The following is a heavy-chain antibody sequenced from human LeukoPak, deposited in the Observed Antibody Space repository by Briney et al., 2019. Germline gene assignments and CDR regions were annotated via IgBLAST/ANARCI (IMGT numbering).Heavy chain of an antibody. V-gene: IGHV3-23*01. CDR3: ARDYYDSGSYGGISFDY. D-gene: IGHD3-10*01. Sequence: GGSLRLSCAASGFTFSSYWMSWVRQAPGKGLEWVSAISGSGGSTYYADSVKGRFTISRDNSKNTLYLQMNSLRAEDTAVYYCARDYYDSGSYGGISFDYWGQGTLVTVSS. CDR1: GFTFSSYW. J-gene: IGHJ4*02. CDR2: ISGSGGST.